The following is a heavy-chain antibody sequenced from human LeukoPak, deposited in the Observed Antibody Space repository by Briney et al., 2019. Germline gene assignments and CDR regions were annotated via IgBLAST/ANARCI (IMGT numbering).Heavy chain of an antibody. D-gene: IGHD6-19*01. Sequence: SQTLSLTCTVSGGSISSGSYYWSWIRQPAGKGLEWIGRIYTSGSTNYNPSLKSRVTISVDTSKNQFSLKLSSVTAADTAVYYCAREPRRAFSSGWYYFDYWGQGTLVTVSS. CDR2: IYTSGST. J-gene: IGHJ4*02. CDR3: AREPRRAFSSGWYYFDY. CDR1: GGSISSGSYY. V-gene: IGHV4-61*02.